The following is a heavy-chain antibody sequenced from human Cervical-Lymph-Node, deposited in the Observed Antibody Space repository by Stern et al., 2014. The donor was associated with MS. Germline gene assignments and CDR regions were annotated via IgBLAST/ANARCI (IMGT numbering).Heavy chain of an antibody. D-gene: IGHD2-15*01. J-gene: IGHJ3*02. Sequence: EVQLVEYGGGLVQPGGSLRLSCAVSGFTFSTYWMHWVRQAPGKGLVWVSRINSDESSTTYADSVKGRFSISRDNDKNTLYLQMNSLRAEDTAVYYCARGVMVAATYAYDIWGQGTMVTISS. V-gene: IGHV3-74*02. CDR2: INSDESST. CDR1: GFTFSTYW. CDR3: ARGVMVAATYAYDI.